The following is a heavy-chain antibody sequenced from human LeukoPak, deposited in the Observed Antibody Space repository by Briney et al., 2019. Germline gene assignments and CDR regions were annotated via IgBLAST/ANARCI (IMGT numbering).Heavy chain of an antibody. V-gene: IGHV4-59*01. CDR3: ARYSPVVAATYWYFDL. CDR2: IYYSGST. Sequence: SETLSLTCTVSGGSISSYYWSWIRQPPGKGLEWIGYIYYSGSTNYNPSLKSRVTISVDTSKNQFSLKLSSVTAADTAVYSCARYSPVVAATYWYFDLWGRGTLVTVSS. D-gene: IGHD2-15*01. J-gene: IGHJ2*01. CDR1: GGSISSYY.